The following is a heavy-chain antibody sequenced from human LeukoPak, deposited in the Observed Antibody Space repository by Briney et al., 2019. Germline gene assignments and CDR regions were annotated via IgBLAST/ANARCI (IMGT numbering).Heavy chain of an antibody. V-gene: IGHV4-4*02. Sequence: SETLSLTCAVSGGSISSSSSNCWTWVRQPPGKGLEWIGEIYHSGATNYNPSLKSRVTMLLDKSKNQFSLKLNSVTAADMAVYYCARNGGNSDFDYWGQGTLVTVSS. CDR2: IYHSGAT. D-gene: IGHD4-23*01. CDR1: GGSISSSSSNC. CDR3: ARNGGNSDFDY. J-gene: IGHJ4*02.